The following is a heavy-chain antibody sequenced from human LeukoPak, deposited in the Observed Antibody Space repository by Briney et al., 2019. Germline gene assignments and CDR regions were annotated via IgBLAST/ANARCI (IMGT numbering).Heavy chain of an antibody. J-gene: IGHJ4*02. Sequence: GGSLRLSCAASGFTISVFNMHWVRQAPGKGLEWVSSISGSSNFIYYTDSVKGRFTISRDNAKNSLYLQMNSLRADDTAVYYCARVGGELLPLDYWGQGTLVTVSS. CDR2: ISGSSNFI. CDR3: ARVGGELLPLDY. CDR1: GFTISVFN. D-gene: IGHD1-26*01. V-gene: IGHV3-21*01.